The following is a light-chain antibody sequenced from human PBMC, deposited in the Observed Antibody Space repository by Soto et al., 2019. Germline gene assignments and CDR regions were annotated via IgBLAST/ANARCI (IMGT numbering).Light chain of an antibody. CDR1: SSNIGSNT. CDR3: ATWDDSLPAV. J-gene: IGLJ2*01. Sequence: QSVLTQPPSASGTPGQRVTISCSGSSSNIGSNTVNWYQQLPGTAPKLLIYNNNERPSGVPDRFSGSKSGTSASLANSGLQSEDEADYYCATWDDSLPAVFGGGTKVTVL. CDR2: NNN. V-gene: IGLV1-44*01.